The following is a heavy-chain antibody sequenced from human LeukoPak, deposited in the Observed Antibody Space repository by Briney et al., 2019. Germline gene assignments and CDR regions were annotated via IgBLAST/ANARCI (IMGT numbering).Heavy chain of an antibody. CDR3: ARERAQKTTARPYFYFYGMDA. Sequence: GGSLRLSCAASGFSVSNNYLSWVRQAPGKGLEWVSVTYSGGDTHFADSVKDRFTIYRDTSKNTLYLQMNSLRADDTAVYFCARERAQKTTARPYFYFYGMDAWGPGTAVTVSS. CDR2: TYSGGDT. CDR1: GFSVSNNY. D-gene: IGHD1-1*01. J-gene: IGHJ6*02. V-gene: IGHV3-66*01.